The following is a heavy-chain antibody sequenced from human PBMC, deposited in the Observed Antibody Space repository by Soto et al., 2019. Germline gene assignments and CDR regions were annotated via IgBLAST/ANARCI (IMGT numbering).Heavy chain of an antibody. D-gene: IGHD6-6*01. CDR1: GYTFATYW. V-gene: IGHV5-51*01. Sequence: GESLKISCEGSGYTFATYWIGWVRQMPGKGLEWMGIIYPGDSDTRYSPSFQGQVTISADKSISTAYLQWSSLKASDTAMYYCASPSIAARRGYYYYGMDVWGQGTTVTVSS. J-gene: IGHJ6*02. CDR3: ASPSIAARRGYYYYGMDV. CDR2: IYPGDSDT.